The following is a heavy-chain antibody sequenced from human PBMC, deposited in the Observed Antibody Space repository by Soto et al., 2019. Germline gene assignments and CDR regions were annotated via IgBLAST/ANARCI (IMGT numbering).Heavy chain of an antibody. CDR2: INANGGTT. D-gene: IGHD4-17*01. J-gene: IGHJ5*02. V-gene: IGHV1-46*01. Sequence: QVQLVPSGAEVKKPGASVKVSCKASGYSFTTSYMHWVRQAPGQGLEWMGIINANGGTTNYAQKFQGRVTMTRETSTSTVYMELSSLRSDDTAVYFCARGLYGDEIDPWGQGTLVTVSS. CDR3: ARGLYGDEIDP. CDR1: GYSFTTSY.